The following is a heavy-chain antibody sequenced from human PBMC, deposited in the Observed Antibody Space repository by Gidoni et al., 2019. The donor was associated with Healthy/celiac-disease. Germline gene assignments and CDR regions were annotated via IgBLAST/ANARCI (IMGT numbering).Heavy chain of an antibody. Sequence: VQLVQSGAEVKKPGPSVKVPCKASAASSRSYAISRVRRAPGQGLEWMGGIIPIFGTANYAQKFQGRVTITADKSTSTAYMELSSLRSEDTAVYYCARGYYYDSSGYDDYWGQGTLVTVSS. CDR3: ARGYYYDSSGYDDY. D-gene: IGHD3-22*01. CDR1: AASSRSYA. CDR2: IIPIFGTA. V-gene: IGHV1-69*06. J-gene: IGHJ4*02.